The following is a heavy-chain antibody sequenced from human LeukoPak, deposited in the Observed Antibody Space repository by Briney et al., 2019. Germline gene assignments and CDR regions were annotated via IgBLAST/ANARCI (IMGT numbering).Heavy chain of an antibody. Sequence: PGGSLRLSCAASGFTFSSYSMNWVRQAPGKGLEWVSYISGSSTTIYYADSVKGRFTISRDNAKPSLYLQMNSLRAEDTAVYYCARVNSGPDYWGQGALVTVSS. V-gene: IGHV3-48*01. J-gene: IGHJ4*02. CDR1: GFTFSSYS. CDR3: ARVNSGPDY. D-gene: IGHD1-26*01. CDR2: ISGSSTTI.